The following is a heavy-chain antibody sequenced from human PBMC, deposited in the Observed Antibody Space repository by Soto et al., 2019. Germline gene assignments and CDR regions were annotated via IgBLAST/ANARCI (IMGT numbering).Heavy chain of an antibody. CDR1: GGSISSGDYY. V-gene: IGHV4-30-4*01. CDR2: IYYSGST. J-gene: IGHJ4*02. Sequence: TSETLSLTCTVSGGSISSGDYYWSWIRQPPGKGLEWIGYIYYSGSTYYNPSLKSRVTISVDTSKNQFSLKLSSVTAADTAVYYCASLHYYDSSGSGYWGQGTLVTVSS. CDR3: ASLHYYDSSGSGY. D-gene: IGHD3-22*01.